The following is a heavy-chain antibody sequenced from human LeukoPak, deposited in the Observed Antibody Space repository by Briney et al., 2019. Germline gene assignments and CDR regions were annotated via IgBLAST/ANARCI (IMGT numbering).Heavy chain of an antibody. CDR2: INSDGSAT. J-gene: IGHJ4*02. CDR3: ARGTAGYHSSYFNY. D-gene: IGHD3-16*02. Sequence: GGSLRLSCAASGFTFGSPWMHWVRQAPGKGLVWVSRINSDGSATAYADSVKGRFTISRDNAENTLYLQMNSLRAEDTAVYYCARGTAGYHSSYFNYWGQGTLVTVSS. CDR1: GFTFGSPW. V-gene: IGHV3-74*01.